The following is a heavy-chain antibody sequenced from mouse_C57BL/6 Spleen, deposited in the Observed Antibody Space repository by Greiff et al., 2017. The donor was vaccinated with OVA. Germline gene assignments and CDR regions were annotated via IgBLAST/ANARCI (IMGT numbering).Heavy chain of an antibody. D-gene: IGHD2-1*01. J-gene: IGHJ1*03. CDR1: GYTFTSYT. V-gene: IGHV1-4*01. CDR3: AREGVKLYFDV. CDR2: INPSSGYT. Sequence: VQLQQSGAELARPGASVKMSCKASGYTFTSYTMHWVKQRPGQGLEWIGYINPSSGYTKYNQKFKDKATLTADKSSSTAYMQLSSLTSEDSAVYYCAREGVKLYFDVWGTGTTVTVSS.